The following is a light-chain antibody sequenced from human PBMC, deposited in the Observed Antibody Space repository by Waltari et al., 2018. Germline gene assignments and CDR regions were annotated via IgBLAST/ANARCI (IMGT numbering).Light chain of an antibody. CDR1: QSVSSN. CDR2: GAS. CDR3: QQYNNWPPWT. V-gene: IGKV3-15*01. Sequence: EIVMTQSPATLSVSPGERATLSCRASQSVSSNLAWYQQKHGQAPRLLIYGASTRATGIPARFSGSGSGTEFTLTISSLQSEDFAVYYCQQYNNWPPWTFGQGTKVEIK. J-gene: IGKJ1*01.